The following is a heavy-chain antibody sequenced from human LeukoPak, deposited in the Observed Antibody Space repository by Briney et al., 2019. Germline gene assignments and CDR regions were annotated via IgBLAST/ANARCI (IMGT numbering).Heavy chain of an antibody. CDR3: ARGLGGSYSHFDY. D-gene: IGHD1-26*01. J-gene: IGHJ4*02. CDR1: GGSISSYY. CDR2: IYYSGST. Sequence: SETLSLTCTVSGGSISSYYWSWIRQPPGKGLEWIGYIYYSGSTNYNPSLKSRVTISVDTSKNQFSLKLSSVTAADTAVYYCARGLGGSYSHFDYWGQGTLVTVSS. V-gene: IGHV4-59*12.